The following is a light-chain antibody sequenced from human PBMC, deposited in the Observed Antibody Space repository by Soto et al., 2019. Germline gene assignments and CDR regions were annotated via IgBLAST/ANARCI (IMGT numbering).Light chain of an antibody. CDR1: QSVGSSY. Sequence: EIVLTQSPGTLSLYSGERATLSCRASQSVGSSYLAWYQQKPGQAPRLLIYGASSRATGIPDRFSGSGSGTDFALTITRLEPEDVAVYFCQQFGFSPWTFGQGTRVDIK. CDR3: QQFGFSPWT. J-gene: IGKJ1*01. CDR2: GAS. V-gene: IGKV3-20*01.